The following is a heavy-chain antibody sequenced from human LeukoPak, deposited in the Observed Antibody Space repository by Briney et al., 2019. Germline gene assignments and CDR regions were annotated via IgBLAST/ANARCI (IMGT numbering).Heavy chain of an antibody. V-gene: IGHV4-59*01. Sequence: SETLSLTCTVSGGSISSYYWSWIRQPPGKGLEWIGYIYYSGSTNYNPSLKSRVTISVDTSKNQFSLKLSSVTAADTAVYYCASSPYDFWRGYCVFDPWGQGTQVTVSS. CDR3: ASSPYDFWRGYCVFDP. CDR2: IYYSGST. CDR1: GGSISSYY. D-gene: IGHD3-3*01. J-gene: IGHJ5*02.